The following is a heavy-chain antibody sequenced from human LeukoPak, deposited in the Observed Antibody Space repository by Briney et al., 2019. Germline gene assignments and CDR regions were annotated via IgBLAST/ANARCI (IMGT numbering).Heavy chain of an antibody. D-gene: IGHD2-8*01. CDR2: VFYSGKT. J-gene: IGHJ3*02. V-gene: IGHV4-61*08. CDR1: GGSISSGGYY. CDR3: ARDTNLRDSFDI. Sequence: PSETLSLTCTVSGGSISSGGYYWSWIRQSPGKGLEWIGYVFYSGKTDYSPSLRSRVSMSVDTSKNQFSLKVTSVTAADTAVYYCARDTNLRDSFDIWGQGTMVTVSS.